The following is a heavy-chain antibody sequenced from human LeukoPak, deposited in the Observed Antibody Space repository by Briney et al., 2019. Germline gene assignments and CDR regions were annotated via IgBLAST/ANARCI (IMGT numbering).Heavy chain of an antibody. CDR3: ARGGYPHGFDI. D-gene: IGHD6-13*01. CDR1: EFTFTNYW. CDR2: IDNDGSDS. Sequence: GGSPGLSCAASEFTFTNYWMHWVRQAPGEGLVWVSRIDNDGSDSIYADSVKGRFTISRDNAKNTVYLQMNGLRADDRAVYYFARGGYPHGFDIWGQGTMVIVSS. V-gene: IGHV3-74*01. J-gene: IGHJ3*02.